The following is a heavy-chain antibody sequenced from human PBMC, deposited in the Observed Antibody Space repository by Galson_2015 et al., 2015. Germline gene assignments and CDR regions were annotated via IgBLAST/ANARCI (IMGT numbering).Heavy chain of an antibody. V-gene: IGHV3-21*04. CDR1: GFTFSSYS. D-gene: IGHD4-23*01. CDR3: ARKEWGYPVVKRGVDY. J-gene: IGHJ4*02. Sequence: SLRLSCAASGFTFSSYSMNWVRQAPGKGLEWVSSISSSSSYIYYADSVKGRFTISRDNAKNSLYLQMNSLKASDTAMYYCARKEWGYPVVKRGVDYWGQGTLVTVSS. CDR2: ISSSSSYI.